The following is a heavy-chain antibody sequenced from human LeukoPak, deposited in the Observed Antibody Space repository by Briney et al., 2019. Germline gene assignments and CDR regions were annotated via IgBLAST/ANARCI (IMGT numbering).Heavy chain of an antibody. CDR2: IYHSGST. CDR3: ARDLAIFGVVIETNWFDP. D-gene: IGHD3-3*01. CDR1: GYSISSGYY. J-gene: IGHJ5*02. Sequence: PSETLSLICTVSGYSISSGYYWGWIRQPPGKGLEWIGSIYHSGSTYYNPSLKSRVTISVDTSKNQFSLKLSSVTAADTAVYYCARDLAIFGVVIETNWFDPWGQGTLVTVSS. V-gene: IGHV4-38-2*02.